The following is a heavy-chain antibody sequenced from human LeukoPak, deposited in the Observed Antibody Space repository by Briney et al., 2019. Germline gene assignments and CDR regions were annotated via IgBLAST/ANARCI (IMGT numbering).Heavy chain of an antibody. J-gene: IGHJ6*02. CDR3: AKALYYYDSSGYYYHYYYAMDV. D-gene: IGHD3-22*01. CDR1: GFTFSRYV. Sequence: GRSLRLSCAASGFTFSRYVMHWVRQAPGKGLEWVGVISYDGSHKYYADSVKGRFTISRDNSKNTLHVQMNSLRAEDTAVYYCAKALYYYDSSGYYYHYYYAMDVWGQGTTVTVSS. V-gene: IGHV3-30*18. CDR2: ISYDGSHK.